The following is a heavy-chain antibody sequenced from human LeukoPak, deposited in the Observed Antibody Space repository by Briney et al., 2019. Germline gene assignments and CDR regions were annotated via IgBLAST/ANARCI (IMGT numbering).Heavy chain of an antibody. D-gene: IGHD4-17*01. CDR2: IDNIENT. Sequence: SETLSLTCTVSGGFVSSGSYYWNWIRQPPGKVLEWIRYIDNIENTSYNPSLRSRVTSPVDTSKNQFSLKLSSVTAADTAVYYCARVDLTVTSGAFDIWGQGTVVTVSS. CDR3: ARVDLTVTSGAFDI. CDR1: GGFVSSGSYY. J-gene: IGHJ3*02. V-gene: IGHV4-61*01.